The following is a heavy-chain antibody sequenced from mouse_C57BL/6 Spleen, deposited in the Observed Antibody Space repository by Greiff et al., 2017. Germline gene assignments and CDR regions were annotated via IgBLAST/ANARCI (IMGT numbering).Heavy chain of an antibody. J-gene: IGHJ3*01. V-gene: IGHV1-69*01. CDR2: IDPSDSYT. D-gene: IGHD2-4*01. Sequence: VQLQQSGAELVMPGASVKLSCKASGYTFTSYWMHWVKQRPGQGLEWIGEIDPSDSYTNYNQKFKGKSTLTVDKSSSTAYMQLSSLTSEDSAVYYCARWGLRTPFAYWGQGTLVTVSA. CDR1: GYTFTSYW. CDR3: ARWGLRTPFAY.